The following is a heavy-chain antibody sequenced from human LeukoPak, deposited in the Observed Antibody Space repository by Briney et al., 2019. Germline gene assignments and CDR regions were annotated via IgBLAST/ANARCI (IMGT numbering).Heavy chain of an antibody. J-gene: IGHJ5*02. CDR3: ARRKSLEQFDP. CDR1: RFPFSNYA. Sequence: PGGSLRLACVGSRFPFSNYAMSWVRQAPGKGLEWVSSIGESGNKMYYRDSVRGRFTISRDNSKNTVYLQMVSLKPDDTAIYFCARRKSLEQFDPWGQGTLVTVSS. D-gene: IGHD1/OR15-1a*01. V-gene: IGHV3-23*01. CDR2: IGESGNKM.